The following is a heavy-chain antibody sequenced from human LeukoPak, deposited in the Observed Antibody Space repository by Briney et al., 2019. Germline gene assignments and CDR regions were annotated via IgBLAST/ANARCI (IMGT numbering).Heavy chain of an antibody. V-gene: IGHV3-21*06. Sequence: GGSLRLSCAASGFTFSNYYMSWVRQAPGKGLEWVSSIGSRSSYIYYADSVKGRFTIFRDNAKNSLYLQMDSLRAEDTAVYYCARDSSLEMATISSFDYWGQGTLVTVSS. CDR2: IGSRSSYI. CDR3: ARDSSLEMATISSFDY. CDR1: GFTFSNYY. J-gene: IGHJ4*02. D-gene: IGHD5-24*01.